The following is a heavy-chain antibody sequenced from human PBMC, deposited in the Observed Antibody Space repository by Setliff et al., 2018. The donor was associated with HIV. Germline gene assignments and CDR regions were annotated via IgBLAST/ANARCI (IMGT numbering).Heavy chain of an antibody. V-gene: IGHV3-15*01. D-gene: IGHD3-22*01. CDR2: IKTKTDGGTT. Sequence: GGSLRLSCGGSGFPFNDAWMTWVRQAPGKGLEWIGRIKTKTDGGTTAYAAPVKGRLTISRDDSKNTVYLQMNNVKSEDSGLYYCASGSNQERSDYYYAFDIWGQGTMVTVSS. CDR1: GFPFNDAW. J-gene: IGHJ3*02. CDR3: ASGSNQERSDYYYAFDI.